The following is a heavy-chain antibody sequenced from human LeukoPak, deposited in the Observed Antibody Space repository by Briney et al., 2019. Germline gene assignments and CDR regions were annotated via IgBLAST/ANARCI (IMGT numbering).Heavy chain of an antibody. CDR1: GHTFTSYD. CDR2: MNPNSGNT. D-gene: IGHD2-21*01. J-gene: IGHJ5*02. V-gene: IGHV1-8*01. CDR3: ARGALDLYCGGDCYFIWFDP. Sequence: ASVKVSCKASGHTFTSYDINWVRQATGQGLEWMGWMNPNSGNTAYAQKFQGRVTMTRNTSISTAYMELSSLRSEDTAVYYCARGALDLYCGGDCYFIWFDPWGQGTLVTVSS.